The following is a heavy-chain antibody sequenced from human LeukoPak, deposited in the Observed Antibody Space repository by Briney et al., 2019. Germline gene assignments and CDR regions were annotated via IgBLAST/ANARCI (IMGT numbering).Heavy chain of an antibody. V-gene: IGHV3-7*01. CDR2: IKQDGSEK. CDR3: ARETSIAAAGTYYYYIDV. CDR1: GFTFSSYW. D-gene: IGHD6-13*01. Sequence: GGSLRLSCAASGFTFSSYWMSWVRQAPGKGLEWVANIKQDGSEKYYVDSVKGRFTISRDNAKNSLYLQMNSLRAEDTAVYYCARETSIAAAGTYYYYIDVWGKGTTVTVSS. J-gene: IGHJ6*03.